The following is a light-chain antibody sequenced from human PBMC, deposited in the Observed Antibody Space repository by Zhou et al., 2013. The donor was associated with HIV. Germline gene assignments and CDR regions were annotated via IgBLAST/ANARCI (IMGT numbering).Light chain of an antibody. CDR1: QSITNW. V-gene: IGKV1-5*03. CDR3: QQYYSDLWT. CDR2: KAS. J-gene: IGKJ1*01. Sequence: DIQMTQSPSSLSVSVGDRVTITCRASQSITNWLAWYQQKLGKAPKLLIYKASSLESGVPSRFSGSGSGTDFTLTIDCLQSEDFATYYCQQYYSDLWTFGQGTKVEIK.